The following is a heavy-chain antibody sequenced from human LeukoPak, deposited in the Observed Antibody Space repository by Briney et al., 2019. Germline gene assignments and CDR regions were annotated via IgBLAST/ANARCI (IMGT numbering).Heavy chain of an antibody. J-gene: IGHJ4*02. Sequence: PGGSLRLSCAASGFTFSSYWMSWVRQAPGKGLEWVANIKEDGSEKYYVDSVKGRFTISRDNAKNSLHLQMNSLRAEDTAVYYCASDGYSYGSDLRGHWGRGTLVTVSS. CDR2: IKEDGSEK. D-gene: IGHD5-18*01. V-gene: IGHV3-7*03. CDR1: GFTFSSYW. CDR3: ASDGYSYGSDLRGH.